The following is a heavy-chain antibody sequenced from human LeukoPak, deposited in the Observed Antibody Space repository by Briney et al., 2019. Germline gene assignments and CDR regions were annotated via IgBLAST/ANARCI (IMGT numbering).Heavy chain of an antibody. V-gene: IGHV3-73*01. CDR3: TRLHMAAAPDDYYYGMDV. J-gene: IGHJ6*02. CDR2: IRTKPNNYAT. D-gene: IGHD6-13*01. Sequence: QSGGSLRLSCAASGFTFSSYAMSWVRQAPGKGLEWVGRIRTKPNNYATSYPASVKGRFTISRDDSKSTAYLQMNSLKTEDTAVYYCTRLHMAAAPDDYYYGMDVWGQGTTVTVSS. CDR1: GFTFSSYA.